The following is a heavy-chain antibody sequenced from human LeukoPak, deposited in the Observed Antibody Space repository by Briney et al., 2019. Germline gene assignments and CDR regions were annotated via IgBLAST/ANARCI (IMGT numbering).Heavy chain of an antibody. CDR3: ARDASGETRGSGTYYTFFY. D-gene: IGHD3-10*01. J-gene: IGHJ4*02. CDR1: GGSISSSY. V-gene: IGHV4-59*01. Sequence: PSETLSLTCTVSGGSISSSYWSWIRQPPGKGLEWIGYIYYSGSTNYNPSLKSRVTISVDTSKNQFSLKLSAVTAADTAVYYCARDASGETRGSGTYYTFFYWGQGTLVTVSS. CDR2: IYYSGST.